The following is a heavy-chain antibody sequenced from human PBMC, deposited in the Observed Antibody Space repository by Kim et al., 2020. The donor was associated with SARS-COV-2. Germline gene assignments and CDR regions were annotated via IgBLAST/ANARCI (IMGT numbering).Heavy chain of an antibody. V-gene: IGHV4-39*01. D-gene: IGHD5-12*01. CDR1: GGSISSSSYY. CDR3: ASWGYSGYDVDGMDV. J-gene: IGHJ6*02. Sequence: SETLSLTCTVSGGSISSSSYYWGWIRQPPGKGLEWIGSIYYSGSTYYNPSLKSRVTISVDTSKNQFSLKLSSVTAADTAVYYCASWGYSGYDVDGMDVWGQGTTVTVSS. CDR2: IYYSGST.